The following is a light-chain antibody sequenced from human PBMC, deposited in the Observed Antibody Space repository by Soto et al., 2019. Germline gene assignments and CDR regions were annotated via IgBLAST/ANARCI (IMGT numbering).Light chain of an antibody. CDR3: QQSYSTPRT. Sequence: DIQMTQSPSSLSASVGDRVTTTCRASQGISSYLAWYQQKPGKAPKLLIYAASSLQSGVPSTFSGSGSGTDFTLTISSLQPEDFATYYCQQSYSTPRTFGQGTKVDIK. J-gene: IGKJ1*01. CDR2: AAS. CDR1: QGISSY. V-gene: IGKV1-39*01.